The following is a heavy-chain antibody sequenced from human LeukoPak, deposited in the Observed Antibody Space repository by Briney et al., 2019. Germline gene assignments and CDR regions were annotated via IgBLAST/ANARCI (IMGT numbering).Heavy chain of an antibody. Sequence: GGSLRLSCAASGFTFSDYYMSWIRQAPGKGLEGVSYISSSGSTIYYADSVKGRFTISRDNAKNSLYLQMNSLRAEDTAVYYCARRNHNNYDITSFDYWGQGTLVTVSS. J-gene: IGHJ4*02. V-gene: IGHV3-11*01. CDR1: GFTFSDYY. D-gene: IGHD3-9*01. CDR2: ISSSGSTI. CDR3: ARRNHNNYDITSFDY.